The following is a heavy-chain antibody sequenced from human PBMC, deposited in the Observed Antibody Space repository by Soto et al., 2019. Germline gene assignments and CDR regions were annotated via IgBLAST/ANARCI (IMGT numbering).Heavy chain of an antibody. CDR1: GYSFTSYW. CDR3: AIDERYYYYGMDV. Sequence: PGESLKISCKGSGYSFTSYWIGWVRQMPGKGLEWMGIIYPGDSDTRYSPSFQGQVTISADKSISTAYLQWSSLKASDTAMYYCAIDERYYYYGMDVWGQGTTVTVPS. J-gene: IGHJ6*02. V-gene: IGHV5-51*01. CDR2: IYPGDSDT.